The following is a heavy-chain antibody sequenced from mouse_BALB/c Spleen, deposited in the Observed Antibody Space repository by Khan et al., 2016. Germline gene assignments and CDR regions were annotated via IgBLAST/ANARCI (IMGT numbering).Heavy chain of an antibody. J-gene: IGHJ3*01. V-gene: IGHV1-69*01. Sequence: QVQLQQPGAELVMPGASVKMSCKASGYTFTDYWMHWVKQRPGQGLEWIGAIDTSDSYTSYNQKFKGKATLTVDESSSTAYMQLSSLTSEDSAVYYCARARRFSWFAYWGQGPLVTVSA. CDR2: IDTSDSYT. CDR3: ARARRFSWFAY. CDR1: GYTFTDYW.